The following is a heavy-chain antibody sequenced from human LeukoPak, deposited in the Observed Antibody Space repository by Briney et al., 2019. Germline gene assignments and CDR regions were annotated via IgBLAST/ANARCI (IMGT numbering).Heavy chain of an antibody. D-gene: IGHD3-3*01. CDR2: INSDGSST. CDR1: GFTFSSYW. Sequence: PGGSLRLSCAASGFTFSSYWMHWVRQAPGKGLVWVSRINSDGSSTSYADSVKGRFTISGDNAKNTLYLQMNSLRAEDTAVYYCARGGRVFGVVIIPYWGQGTLVTVSS. J-gene: IGHJ4*02. V-gene: IGHV3-74*01. CDR3: ARGGRVFGVVIIPY.